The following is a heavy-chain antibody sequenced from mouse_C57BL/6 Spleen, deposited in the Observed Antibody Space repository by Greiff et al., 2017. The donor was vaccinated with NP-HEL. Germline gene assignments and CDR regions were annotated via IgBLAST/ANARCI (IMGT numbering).Heavy chain of an antibody. Sequence: QVQLKQSGAELVRPGASVKLSCKASGYTFTDYYINWVKQRPGQGLEWIARIYPGSGNTYSHEKFKGKATLTAEKSSSTAYMQLSSLTSEDSAVYFCATYSNYGFFDYWGQGTTLTVSS. CDR1: GYTFTDYY. CDR2: IYPGSGNT. J-gene: IGHJ2*01. D-gene: IGHD2-5*01. V-gene: IGHV1-76*01. CDR3: ATYSNYGFFDY.